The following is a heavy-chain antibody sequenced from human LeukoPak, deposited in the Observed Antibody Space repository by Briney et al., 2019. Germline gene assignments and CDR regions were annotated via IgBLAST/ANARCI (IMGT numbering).Heavy chain of an antibody. CDR3: ARVSSYGNWFDP. CDR1: GFTFSSYG. V-gene: IGHV3-23*01. CDR2: ISGSGGST. Sequence: SGGSLRLSCAASGFTFSSYGMSWVRQAPGKGLEWVSAISGSGGSTYYADSVKGRFTISRDNSKNTLYLQMNSLRAEDTAVYYCARVSSYGNWFDPWGQGTLVTVSS. J-gene: IGHJ5*02. D-gene: IGHD5-18*01.